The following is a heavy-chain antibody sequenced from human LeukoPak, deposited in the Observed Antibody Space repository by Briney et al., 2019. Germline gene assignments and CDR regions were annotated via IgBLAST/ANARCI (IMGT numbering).Heavy chain of an antibody. V-gene: IGHV3-33*01. CDR2: IWYDGSNK. CDR3: ARDGIAVAGDKFDY. J-gene: IGHJ4*02. Sequence: GGSLRLSCAASGFTFSSYGMHWVRQAPGKGPEWVAVIWYDGSNKYYADSVKGRFTISRDNSKNTLYLQMNSLRAEDTAVYYCARDGIAVAGDKFDYWGQGTLVTVSS. D-gene: IGHD6-19*01. CDR1: GFTFSSYG.